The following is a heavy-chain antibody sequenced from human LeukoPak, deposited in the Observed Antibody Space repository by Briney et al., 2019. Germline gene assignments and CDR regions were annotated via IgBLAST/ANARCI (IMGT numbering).Heavy chain of an antibody. CDR3: GYTNNFYH. J-gene: IGHJ4*02. Sequence: GGSLRLSCAASGFTFSSYAMSWVRQAPGKGLEWVAAISGSGGNTYHADSVKGRFSISRDNSKNTLYLKTNSLRAEDTAVYYCGYTNNFYHWGQGTLVVVSS. V-gene: IGHV3-23*01. CDR1: GFTFSSYA. CDR2: ISGSGGNT. D-gene: IGHD3-16*02.